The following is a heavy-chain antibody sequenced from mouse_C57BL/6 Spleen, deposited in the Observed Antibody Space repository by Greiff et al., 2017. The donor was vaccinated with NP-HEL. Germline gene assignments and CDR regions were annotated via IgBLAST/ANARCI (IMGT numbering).Heavy chain of an antibody. J-gene: IGHJ4*01. CDR2: ISSGSSTI. CDR3: ARSSSWRAMDY. D-gene: IGHD1-1*01. Sequence: DVMLVESGGGLVKPGGSLKLSCAASGFTFSDYGMHWVRQAPEKGLEWVAYISSGSSTIYYADTVKGRFTISRDNAKNTLFLQMTSLRSEDTAMYYCARSSSWRAMDYWGQGTSVTVSS. CDR1: GFTFSDYG. V-gene: IGHV5-17*01.